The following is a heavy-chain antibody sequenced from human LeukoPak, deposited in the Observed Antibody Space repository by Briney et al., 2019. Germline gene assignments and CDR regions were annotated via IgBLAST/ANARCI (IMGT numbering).Heavy chain of an antibody. D-gene: IGHD1-14*01. Sequence: PSETLSLTCVDYGGSFTGYYWNWIRQPPGKGLEWIGEIHPSGRTNYNPSLQSRVTMSLDTSRNQFSLNLRSVTAADSAVYYCARGPDFSKSGYWGQGTLVTLSS. V-gene: IGHV4-34*01. CDR3: ARGPDFSKSGY. CDR2: IHPSGRT. J-gene: IGHJ4*02. CDR1: GGSFTGYY.